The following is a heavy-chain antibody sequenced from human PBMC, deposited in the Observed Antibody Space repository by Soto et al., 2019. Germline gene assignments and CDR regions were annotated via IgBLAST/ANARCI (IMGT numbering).Heavy chain of an antibody. J-gene: IGHJ5*01. CDR1: GDTSTSYY. CDR3: ARDFYDSVGYTWFDS. CDR2: IHNSGTS. Sequence: SETLSLTCTVSGDTSTSYYWGWIRQAPGKGLEWIGHIHNSGTSTHNPSLNGRVTISIDMSKKQFSLKLTSLTSADTAVYYCARDFYDSVGYTWFDSWSQGTL. V-gene: IGHV4-59*01. D-gene: IGHD3-22*01.